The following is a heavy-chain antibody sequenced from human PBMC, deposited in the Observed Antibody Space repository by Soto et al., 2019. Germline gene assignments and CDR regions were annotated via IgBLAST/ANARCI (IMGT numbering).Heavy chain of an antibody. J-gene: IGHJ5*02. V-gene: IGHV3-23*01. Sequence: PGGSLRLSCAASGFTFSSYAMSWVRQAPGKGLEWVSAIRGSGVSTYSPDSVKGRFTISRDNSKNTRYLQRNSRRAEDRPVNYGAKVEVKSSSYGSETTEVLAWDPWGQGTLVTVSS. CDR2: IRGSGVST. CDR1: GFTFSSYA. CDR3: AKVEVKSSSYGSETTEVLAWDP. D-gene: IGHD5-18*01.